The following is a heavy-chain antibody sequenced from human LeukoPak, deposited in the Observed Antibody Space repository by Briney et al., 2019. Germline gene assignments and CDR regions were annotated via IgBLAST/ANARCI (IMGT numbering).Heavy chain of an antibody. D-gene: IGHD5-24*01. Sequence: SVKVSCKASGGTFSSYAIRWVRQAPGQGLEWMGRIIPILGIANYAQKFQGRVTITTDESTSTAYMELSSLRSEDTAVYYCARDNDGPFDPWGQGALVTVSS. J-gene: IGHJ5*02. CDR3: ARDNDGPFDP. V-gene: IGHV1-69*04. CDR1: GGTFSSYA. CDR2: IIPILGIA.